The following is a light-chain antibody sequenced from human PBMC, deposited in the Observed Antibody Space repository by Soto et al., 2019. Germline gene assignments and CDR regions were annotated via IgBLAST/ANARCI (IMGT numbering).Light chain of an antibody. CDR3: QQSYSLPST. CDR1: QSVGSL. V-gene: IGKV1-39*01. J-gene: IGKJ2*01. CDR2: AAS. Sequence: DIQMTQSPSSLSASVGDRVTITCRASQSVGSLLNWFQQRPGIAPKLLIYAASTLQSGAPSRFSGSGAGTDFTLIISSLQPEDFATYYCQQSYSLPSTFGQGTKLEI.